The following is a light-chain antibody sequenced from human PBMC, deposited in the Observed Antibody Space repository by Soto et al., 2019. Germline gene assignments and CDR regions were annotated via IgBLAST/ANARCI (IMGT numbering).Light chain of an antibody. Sequence: DIQMTQSPSSLSASVGDRVTITCQASQDINNFLNWYQQKPGSAPKLLIYDASNLETGVPSRFSGSGSGTDFILSISSLQPEDIATYYCQHYDNLPPLTFGGGTKVEI. CDR1: QDINNF. J-gene: IGKJ4*01. V-gene: IGKV1-33*01. CDR2: DAS. CDR3: QHYDNLPPLT.